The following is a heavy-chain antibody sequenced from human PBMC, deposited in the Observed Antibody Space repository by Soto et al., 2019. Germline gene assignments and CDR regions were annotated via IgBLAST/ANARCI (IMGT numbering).Heavy chain of an antibody. Sequence: QVQLVQSGAEVKKPGSSVKVSCKASGGTFSSYAISWVRQAPGQGLEWMGGIIPIFGTANYAQKFQGRVTVTADKSTSTAYMELSSLRSEDTAVYYCARDKDSSSWSPYYYYGMDVWRQGPTVTVSS. CDR3: ARDKDSSSWSPYYYYGMDV. J-gene: IGHJ6*02. V-gene: IGHV1-69*06. CDR1: GGTFSSYA. CDR2: IIPIFGTA. D-gene: IGHD6-13*01.